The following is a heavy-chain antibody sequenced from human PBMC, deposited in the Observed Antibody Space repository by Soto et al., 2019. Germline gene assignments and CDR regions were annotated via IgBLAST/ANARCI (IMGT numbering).Heavy chain of an antibody. Sequence: EVQLVESGGGLVQSGGSLRLSCAAPGFTLSRYDMHWVRQSPGGGLEWVSAFDTAGDTYYADSVKGRFTISREGAENSLYLQMNNLRVGDTAVYYCVRKGDAFDIWGQGTMVSVSS. CDR3: VRKGDAFDI. J-gene: IGHJ3*02. CDR1: GFTLSRYD. V-gene: IGHV3-13*01. CDR2: FDTAGDT.